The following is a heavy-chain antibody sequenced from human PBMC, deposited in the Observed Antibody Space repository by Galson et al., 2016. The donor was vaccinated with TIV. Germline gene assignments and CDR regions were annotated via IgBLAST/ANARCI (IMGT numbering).Heavy chain of an antibody. D-gene: IGHD1-26*01. CDR2: INVGNGNT. Sequence: SVKVSCKASGYTFTNYAMHWVRQAPGQRLEWMGWINVGNGNTKYSQKFQGRVTITRDTSASTAYMELSSLGSEDTAVYYCARGFRNIVGASPSDYWGQGTLVTVSS. CDR3: ARGFRNIVGASPSDY. J-gene: IGHJ4*02. CDR1: GYTFTNYA. V-gene: IGHV1-3*01.